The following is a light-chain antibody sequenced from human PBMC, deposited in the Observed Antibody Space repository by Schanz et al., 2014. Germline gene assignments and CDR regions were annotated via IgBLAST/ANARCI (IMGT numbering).Light chain of an antibody. CDR2: AAS. Sequence: EIVLTQSPGALSLSPGERATLSCRASQSVSSHLVWYQQKFGQAPRLLIHAASNRATGIPARFSGSGSGTDFTLTISRLEPEDFAVYYCHQYINSPFTFGPGTKLDLK. V-gene: IGKV3-20*01. CDR1: QSVSSH. CDR3: HQYINSPFT. J-gene: IGKJ3*01.